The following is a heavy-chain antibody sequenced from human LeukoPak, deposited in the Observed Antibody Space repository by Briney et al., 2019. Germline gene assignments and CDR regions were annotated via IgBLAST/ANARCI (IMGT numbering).Heavy chain of an antibody. D-gene: IGHD3-22*01. V-gene: IGHV4-61*02. Sequence: PSETLSLTCTVSGGSISSSSYYWGWIRQPAGKGLEWIGRIYTSGSTNYNPSLKSRVTISVDTSKNQFSLKLSSVTAADTAVYYCAREPGDYYYDSSGYEGWFDPWGQGTLVTVSS. J-gene: IGHJ5*02. CDR1: GGSISSSSYY. CDR3: AREPGDYYYDSSGYEGWFDP. CDR2: IYTSGST.